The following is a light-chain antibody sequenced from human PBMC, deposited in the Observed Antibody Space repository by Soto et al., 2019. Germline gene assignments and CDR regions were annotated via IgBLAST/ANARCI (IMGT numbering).Light chain of an antibody. CDR2: GAS. CDR3: QQYGSSLLIS. V-gene: IGKV3-20*01. Sequence: EIVLTQSPGTLSFSPGERATLSFRASQSVSSSYLAWYQQKPGQAPRLLIYGASSRATGIPDRFSGSGSGTDFTLTISRLEPEDFAVYYCQQYGSSLLISFGQGTRLEIK. J-gene: IGKJ5*01. CDR1: QSVSSSY.